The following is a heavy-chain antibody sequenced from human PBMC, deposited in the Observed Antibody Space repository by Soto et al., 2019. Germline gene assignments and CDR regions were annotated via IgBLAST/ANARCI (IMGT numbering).Heavy chain of an antibody. V-gene: IGHV1-8*01. CDR2: MNPNSGNT. J-gene: IGHJ6*02. D-gene: IGHD2-15*01. CDR1: GYTFTSYD. Sequence: ASVKVSCKASGYTFTSYDINWVRQATGQGLEWMGWMNPNSGNTGYAQKFQGRVTMTRNTSISTAYMELSSLRSEDTAVYYCARELGYCSGGSCKSYGMDVWGQGTTVTVSS. CDR3: ARELGYCSGGSCKSYGMDV.